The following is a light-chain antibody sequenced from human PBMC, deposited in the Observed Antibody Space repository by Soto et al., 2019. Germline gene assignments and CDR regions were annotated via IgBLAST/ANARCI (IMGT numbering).Light chain of an antibody. CDR3: QQYGSAPLT. CDR2: GAS. CDR1: QSVSSSY. V-gene: IGKV3-20*01. J-gene: IGKJ4*01. Sequence: EIVLTQSPGTLSLSPGERATLSCRASQSVSSSYLAWYQPKPGQAPRLLIYGASSRATGIPDRFSGSGSGTDFTLTISRLEPEDFAVYYCQQYGSAPLTFGGGTKGEIK.